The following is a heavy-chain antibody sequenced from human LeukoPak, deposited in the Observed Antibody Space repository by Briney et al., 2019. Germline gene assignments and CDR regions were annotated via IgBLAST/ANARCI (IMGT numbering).Heavy chain of an antibody. CDR2: INHSGST. Sequence: SETLSLTCAVYGGSFSGYYWSWIRQPPGKGLEWIGEINHSGSTNYNPSLKSRVTISVDTSKNQFSLKLSSVTAADTAVYYCARHDEGPYYFDYWGQGTLVTVSS. CDR3: ARHDEGPYYFDY. D-gene: IGHD3-16*01. J-gene: IGHJ4*02. V-gene: IGHV4-34*01. CDR1: GGSFSGYY.